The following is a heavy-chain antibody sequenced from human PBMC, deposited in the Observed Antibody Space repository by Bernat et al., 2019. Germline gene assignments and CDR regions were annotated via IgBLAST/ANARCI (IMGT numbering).Heavy chain of an antibody. CDR2: INPNSGGT. CDR1: GYTFTGYY. D-gene: IGHD3-22*01. J-gene: IGHJ6*02. V-gene: IGHV1-2*04. CDR3: ARDPGYYDSSGYLTGGTYDYYYGMDV. Sequence: QVQLVQSGAEVKKPGASVKVSCKASGYTFTGYYMHWVRQASGQGLEWMGWINPNSGGTNYAQKFQGWVTMTTDTSTSTAYMELRSLRSDDTAVYYCARDPGYYDSSGYLTGGTYDYYYGMDVWGQGTTVTVSS.